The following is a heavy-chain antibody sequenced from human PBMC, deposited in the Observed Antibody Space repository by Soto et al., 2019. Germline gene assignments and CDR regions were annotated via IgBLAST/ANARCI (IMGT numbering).Heavy chain of an antibody. V-gene: IGHV3-53*01. CDR2: IYGGGTT. Sequence: EVQLVESGGGLIQPGGSLRLSCAASGFAVSSKYMTWVRQAPGKGLEWVSVIYGGGTTYYADSVKGRFTISRDTSQNTLYLQMNSLRHEDTAVYYCVQTTGWPGFDFWGQGTLVTVSS. CDR3: VQTTGWPGFDF. J-gene: IGHJ4*02. CDR1: GFAVSSKY. D-gene: IGHD6-19*01.